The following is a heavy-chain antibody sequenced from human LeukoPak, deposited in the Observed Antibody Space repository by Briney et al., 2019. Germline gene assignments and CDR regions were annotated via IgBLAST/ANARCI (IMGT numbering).Heavy chain of an antibody. Sequence: GGSLRLSCAASGFTFSSYGMHWVRQAPGKGLEWVAFIRYDGSNKYYADSVKGRFTISRDNSKNTLYLQMNSLRAEDTAVYYCAKDRVAVAGSPNYWGQGTLVTVSS. V-gene: IGHV3-30*02. CDR3: AKDRVAVAGSPNY. D-gene: IGHD6-19*01. CDR1: GFTFSSYG. J-gene: IGHJ4*02. CDR2: IRYDGSNK.